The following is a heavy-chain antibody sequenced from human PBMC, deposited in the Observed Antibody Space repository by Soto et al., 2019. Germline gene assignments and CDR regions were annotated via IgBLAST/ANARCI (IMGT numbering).Heavy chain of an antibody. J-gene: IGHJ6*02. V-gene: IGHV4-39*01. CDR2: IYYSGST. D-gene: IGHD2-21*01. CDR3: ARHDWARFYGMDV. CDR1: GGSIITSYY. Sequence: SETLSLTCSVSGGSIITSYYWGWIRQPPGKGLEWIASIYYSGSTYYNPSLKSRVTIFVDASQSQFSLMLGSVTAADTAVYYCARHDWARFYGMDVWGQGTTVTVS.